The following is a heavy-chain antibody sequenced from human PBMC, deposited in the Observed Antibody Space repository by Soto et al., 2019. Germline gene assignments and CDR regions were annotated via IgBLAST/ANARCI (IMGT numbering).Heavy chain of an antibody. Sequence: SETLSLTCTVSGGSISSYYWSWIRQPPGKGLEWIGYIYYSGSTNYNPSLKSRVTISVDTSKNQFSLKLSSVTAADTAVYYCARMVYSSSWYGSYYFDYWGQGTLVTVSS. CDR1: GGSISSYY. J-gene: IGHJ4*02. CDR2: IYYSGST. V-gene: IGHV4-59*01. D-gene: IGHD6-13*01. CDR3: ARMVYSSSWYGSYYFDY.